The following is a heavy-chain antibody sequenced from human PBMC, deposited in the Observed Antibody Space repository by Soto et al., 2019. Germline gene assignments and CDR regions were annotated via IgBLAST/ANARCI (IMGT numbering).Heavy chain of an antibody. V-gene: IGHV4-30-4*01. CDR1: GGSISSGDYY. CDR2: IYYSGST. J-gene: IGHJ4*02. D-gene: IGHD6-13*01. CDR3: AGVAAAXLXFDY. Sequence: SETLSLTCTVSGGSISSGDYYWSWIRQPPGKGLEWIGYIYYSGSTYYNPSLKSRVTISVDTSKNQFSLKLSSVTAADTAVYXXAGVAAAXLXFDYWGQGTLVTVSS.